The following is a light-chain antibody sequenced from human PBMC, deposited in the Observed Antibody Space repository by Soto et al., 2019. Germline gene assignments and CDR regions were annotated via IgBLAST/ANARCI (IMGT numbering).Light chain of an antibody. Sequence: EIVLTLSPGTPSLCPGERATLSCRASQSLNSIYLASYQQNPGPASRLLIYGSSNRATGITDRFSGSGSGTDFTLTMSRLDSEDFAVYYCQQYDISPRTFGQGTKVDIK. CDR3: QQYDISPRT. CDR1: QSLNSIY. CDR2: GSS. J-gene: IGKJ1*01. V-gene: IGKV3-20*01.